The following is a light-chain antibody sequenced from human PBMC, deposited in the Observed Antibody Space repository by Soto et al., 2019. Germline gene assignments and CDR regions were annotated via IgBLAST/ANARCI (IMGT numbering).Light chain of an antibody. CDR3: QQRSSWPT. Sequence: EIVLTQSPATLSLSPGERATLSCRASQSVNSYLAWYQQKCGQAPRLLIYDTSNRATGIPDRFCGSGSGTDFTLTISILEPEDFAVYYCQQRSSWPTFGQGTRLEIK. J-gene: IGKJ2*01. CDR2: DTS. CDR1: QSVNSY. V-gene: IGKV3-11*01.